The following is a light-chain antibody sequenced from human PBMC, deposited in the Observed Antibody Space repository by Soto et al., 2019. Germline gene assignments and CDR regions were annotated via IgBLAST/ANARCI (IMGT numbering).Light chain of an antibody. Sequence: DIQMTQYPSSLSASVGARVTITCRASQSISTYLNWYQQKPGKAPKFLISAASTLYSGVPSRFSGSGSGTDFNLTITSLQPEDFANYYCQHSSTTPCTFGQGTTVEIK. J-gene: IGKJ1*01. CDR1: QSISTY. V-gene: IGKV1-39*01. CDR3: QHSSTTPCT. CDR2: AAS.